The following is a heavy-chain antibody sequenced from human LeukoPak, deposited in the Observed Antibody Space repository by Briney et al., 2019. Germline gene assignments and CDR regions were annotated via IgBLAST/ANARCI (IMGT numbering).Heavy chain of an antibody. CDR1: GYAFIDYW. J-gene: IGHJ4*02. CDR2: IYPGDSDT. V-gene: IGHV5-51*01. CDR3: ARLQRTANYYDSSDYLAGAFDH. D-gene: IGHD3-22*01. Sequence: GESLKISCKGSGYAFIDYWIGWVRQMPGKGLEWMGIIYPGDSDTRYSPSFRGQVTVSVDKSISTAYLLWSSLKASDTAMFYCARLQRTANYYDSSDYLAGAFDHWAQGTLVTVSS.